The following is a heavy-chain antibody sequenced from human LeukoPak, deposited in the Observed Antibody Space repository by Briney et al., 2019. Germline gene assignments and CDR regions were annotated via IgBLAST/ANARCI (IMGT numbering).Heavy chain of an antibody. CDR2: INTDGSNT. V-gene: IGHV3-74*01. D-gene: IGHD6-19*01. J-gene: IGHJ3*02. CDR1: GFTFSSHW. Sequence: GGSLRLSCAASGFTFSSHWMHWVRQAPGKGLVWVSRINTDGSNTNYADSVKGRFTISRDNAENTLYLQMNSLRAEDTAVYYCARDSLLYGSGLYLGAFDIWGQGTMVTVSS. CDR3: ARDSLLYGSGLYLGAFDI.